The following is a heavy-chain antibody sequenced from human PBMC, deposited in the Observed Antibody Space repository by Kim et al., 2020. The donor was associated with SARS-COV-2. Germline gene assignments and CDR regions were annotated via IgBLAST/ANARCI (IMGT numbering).Heavy chain of an antibody. J-gene: IGHJ4*02. Sequence: GGSLRLSCATSGFTFGGYEMNWVRQAPGKGLEWVAYITSSGTRKEYADSVEGRLSIFRDNAKNSLFLQMNSLRAEDTAVYYCTRDNPTVADFDSWGQGT. CDR2: ITSSGTRK. D-gene: IGHD4-17*01. V-gene: IGHV3-48*03. CDR3: TRDNPTVADFDS. CDR1: GFTFGGYE.